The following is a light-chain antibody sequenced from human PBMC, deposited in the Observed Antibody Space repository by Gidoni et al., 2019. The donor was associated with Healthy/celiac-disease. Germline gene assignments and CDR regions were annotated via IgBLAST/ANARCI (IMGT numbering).Light chain of an antibody. V-gene: IGKV1-8*01. CDR2: AAS. J-gene: IGKJ4*01. CDR3: QQYYSYPLT. CDR1: QGSSSY. Sequence: AIRMTQSPSSFSASTGDRVTITCRASQGSSSYLAWYQQKPGKAPKLLIYAASTLQSGVPSRFSGSGSGTDFTLTISCLQAEDFAAYYCQQYYSYPLTCGGGTKVEIK.